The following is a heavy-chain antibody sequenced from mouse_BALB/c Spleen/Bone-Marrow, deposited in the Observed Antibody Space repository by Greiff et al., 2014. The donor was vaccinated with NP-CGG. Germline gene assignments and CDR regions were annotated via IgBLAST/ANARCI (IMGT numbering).Heavy chain of an antibody. D-gene: IGHD1-1*01. CDR3: TRGDYYGSSSFAY. Sequence: VKLMESGAELVRPGASVKLSCKASGYTFTSYWINWVKQRPGQGLEWIGNIYPSDSYTNYNQKFKGKATLTVDKSSSTAYMQLSSPTSEDSAVYYCTRGDYYGSSSFAYWGQGTLVTVSA. CDR2: IYPSDSYT. CDR1: GYTFTSYW. J-gene: IGHJ3*01. V-gene: IGHV1-69*02.